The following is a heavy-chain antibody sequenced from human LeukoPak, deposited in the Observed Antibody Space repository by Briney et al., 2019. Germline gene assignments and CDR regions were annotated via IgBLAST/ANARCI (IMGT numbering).Heavy chain of an antibody. D-gene: IGHD2-15*01. CDR1: GFTFSSYA. CDR3: AKDPPPPRVVVVEGKDY. CDR2: ISGSGGST. J-gene: IGHJ4*02. Sequence: PGGSLRLSCAASGFTFSSYAMSWVRQAPGKGLEWVSAISGSGGSTYYADSVKGRYTISRDNSKNTLYLQMNSLSAEDAAVYYCAKDPPPPRVVVVEGKDYWGQGTLVTVSS. V-gene: IGHV3-23*01.